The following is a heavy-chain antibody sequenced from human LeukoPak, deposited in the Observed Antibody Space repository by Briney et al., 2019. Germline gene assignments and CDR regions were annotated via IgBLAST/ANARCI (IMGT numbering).Heavy chain of an antibody. CDR2: IYHSGST. CDR3: ARALYGGNSHDAFDI. J-gene: IGHJ3*02. CDR1: GGSISSSNW. V-gene: IGHV4-4*02. Sequence: SETLSLTCAVSGGSISSSNWWSWVRQPPGKGLERIGEIYHSGSTNYNPSLKSRVTISVDKSKNQFSLKLSSVTAADTAVYYCARALYGGNSHDAFDIWGQGTMVTVSS. D-gene: IGHD4-23*01.